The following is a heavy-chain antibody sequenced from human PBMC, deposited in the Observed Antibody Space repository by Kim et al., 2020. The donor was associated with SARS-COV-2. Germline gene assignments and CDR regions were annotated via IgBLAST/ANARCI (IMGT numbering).Heavy chain of an antibody. CDR2: IKQDGSER. V-gene: IGHV3-7*03. CDR3: ARGLVPGIAFGGVLVLW. CDR1: GFTLSSYW. D-gene: IGHD3-16*02. J-gene: IGHJ4*02. Sequence: GGSLRLSCAASGFTLSSYWMTWVRQAPGKGLEWVANIKQDGSERYYLDSVRGRFTISRDNVNNSLYLQMNSLRAEDTAVYYCARGLVPGIAFGGVLVLWWGQGTLVSVSP.